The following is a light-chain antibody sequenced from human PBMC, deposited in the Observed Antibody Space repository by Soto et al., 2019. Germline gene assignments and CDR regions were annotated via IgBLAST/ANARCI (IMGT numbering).Light chain of an antibody. CDR1: QSVSRY. CDR3: QQRSNWPPT. V-gene: IGKV3-11*01. J-gene: IGKJ4*01. Sequence: EIVLTQSPATLSLSPGERATLSCRASQSVSRYLAWYQQKPGQAPRLLIHDASNRATGIPARFSGSGSGTDFTLTIISLEPEDFAVYYCQQRSNWPPTFGGGTKVDIK. CDR2: DAS.